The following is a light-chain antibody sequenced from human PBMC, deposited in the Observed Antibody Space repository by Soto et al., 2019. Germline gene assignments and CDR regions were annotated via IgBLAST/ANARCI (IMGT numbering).Light chain of an antibody. CDR1: ERVATSY. V-gene: IGKV3-20*01. J-gene: IGKJ2*01. Sequence: DIVLTQSPVILSLSPGDSATLSCRASERVATSYFAWYQQRRGQAPTLLIYDTSTRATGVTDRFTGSGSGTEFTLASSSVEPEDFAVYYCQQYGRSPLYTFGQATQLEI. CDR3: QQYGRSPLYT. CDR2: DTS.